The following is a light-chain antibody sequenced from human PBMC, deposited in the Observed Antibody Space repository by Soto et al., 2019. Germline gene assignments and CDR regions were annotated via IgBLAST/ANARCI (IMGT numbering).Light chain of an antibody. CDR3: QQLNSYPLT. CDR1: QGISSY. CDR2: AAS. V-gene: IGKV1-9*01. J-gene: IGKJ4*01. Sequence: DIQLTQSPSFLSASVGDRVTITCRASQGISSYLAWYQQKPGKAPKLLIYAASTLQSGVPSRFSGSGSGTXXXXXXXSLQPEDFATYYCQQLNSYPLTFGGGTKVEIK.